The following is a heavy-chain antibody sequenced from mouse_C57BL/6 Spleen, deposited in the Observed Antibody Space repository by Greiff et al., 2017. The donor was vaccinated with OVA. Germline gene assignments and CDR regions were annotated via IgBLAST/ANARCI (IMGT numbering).Heavy chain of an antibody. Sequence: VQLQQPGAELVKPGASVKLSCKASGYTFTSYWMQWVKQRPGQGLEWIGEIDPSDSYTNYNQKFKGKATLTVDTSSSTAYMQLSSLTSEDSAVYYCAREINYRYAMDYWGQGTSVTVSS. J-gene: IGHJ4*01. CDR2: IDPSDSYT. V-gene: IGHV1-50*01. CDR1: GYTFTSYW. D-gene: IGHD2-1*01. CDR3: AREINYRYAMDY.